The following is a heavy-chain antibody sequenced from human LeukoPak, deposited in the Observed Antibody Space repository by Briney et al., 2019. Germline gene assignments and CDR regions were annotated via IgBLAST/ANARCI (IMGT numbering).Heavy chain of an antibody. J-gene: IGHJ3*02. D-gene: IGHD2-15*01. Sequence: GGSLRLPCAASGFTFSNYWMHWVRQAPGKGLVWVSLINSDGSITSYADSVKGRFTISRDNAKNTLYLQMNSLRGEDTAVYYCATCSGGSCYIDAFDIWGQGTMVTVSS. CDR2: INSDGSIT. V-gene: IGHV3-74*01. CDR1: GFTFSNYW. CDR3: ATCSGGSCYIDAFDI.